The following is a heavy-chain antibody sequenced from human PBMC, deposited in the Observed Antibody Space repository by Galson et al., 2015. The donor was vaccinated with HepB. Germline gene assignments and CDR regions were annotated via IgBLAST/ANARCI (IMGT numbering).Heavy chain of an antibody. J-gene: IGHJ4*02. CDR1: GFTFSSYA. V-gene: IGHV3-23*01. D-gene: IGHD6-13*01. CDR3: AKVTVAGPVGGFDY. CDR2: VSAGGGST. Sequence: SLRLSCAASGFTFSSYAMSWVRQAPGKGLEWVSAVSAGGGSTYYADSVKGRFTISRDNSKNTLYLQMNSLRAEDTAIYYCAKVTVAGPVGGFDYWGQGTLVTVSS.